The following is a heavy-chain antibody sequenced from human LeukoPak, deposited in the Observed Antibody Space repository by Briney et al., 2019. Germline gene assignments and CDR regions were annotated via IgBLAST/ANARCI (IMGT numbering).Heavy chain of an antibody. CDR3: AGSYSSSWVYFDY. CDR2: IWYDGSNK. Sequence: GGSLRLSCAASGFTFSSYAMHWVRQAPGKGLEWVAVIWYDGSNKYYADSVKGRFTISRDNSKNTLYLQMNSLRAEDTAVYYCAGSYSSSWVYFDYWGQGTLVTVSS. J-gene: IGHJ4*02. CDR1: GFTFSSYA. D-gene: IGHD6-13*01. V-gene: IGHV3-33*08.